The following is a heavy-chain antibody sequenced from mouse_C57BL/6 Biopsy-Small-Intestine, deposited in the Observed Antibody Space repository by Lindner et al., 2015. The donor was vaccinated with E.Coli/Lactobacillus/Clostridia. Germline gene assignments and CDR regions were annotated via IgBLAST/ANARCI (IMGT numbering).Heavy chain of an antibody. J-gene: IGHJ4*01. CDR2: IWGDGGT. CDR1: GFPLTSYG. D-gene: IGHD1-1*01. V-gene: IGHV2-3*01. Sequence: VQLAGVWGLGLVAPSQSLSITCTVSGFPLTSYGVSWVRQPPGEGLEWLGVIWGDGGTHYHSALISRLSISKDNSKSQVFLKLNSLQTDDTATYYCAREVLPMDYWGQGTSVTVSS. CDR3: AREVLPMDY.